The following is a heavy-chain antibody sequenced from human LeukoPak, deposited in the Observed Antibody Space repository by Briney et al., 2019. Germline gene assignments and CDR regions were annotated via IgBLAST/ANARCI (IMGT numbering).Heavy chain of an antibody. V-gene: IGHV1-18*01. CDR1: GYTFSRYG. CDR2: INVYNGNT. Sequence: ASVKVSCKASGYTFSRYGINWVRQAPGQGLEWMRWINVYNGNTNYAQKLQGRVTMTTDTSTSTACMELRSLRSDDTAVYYCARGGEWELLRYWFDPWGQGTLVTVSS. CDR3: ARGGEWELLRYWFDP. J-gene: IGHJ5*02. D-gene: IGHD1-26*01.